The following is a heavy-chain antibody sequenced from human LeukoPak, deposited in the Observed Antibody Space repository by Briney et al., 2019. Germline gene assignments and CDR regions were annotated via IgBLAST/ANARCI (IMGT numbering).Heavy chain of an antibody. CDR1: GFTFSSYA. CDR2: ISYDGSIK. Sequence: GGSLRLSCAASGFTFSSYAMHWVRQAPGKGLEWVAVISYDGSIKYYADSVKGRFTISRDNSKNTLYLQMNSLRAEDTAVYYCARESLNDYGDYHYDYWGQGTLVTVSS. CDR3: ARESLNDYGDYHYDY. D-gene: IGHD4-17*01. J-gene: IGHJ4*02. V-gene: IGHV3-30-3*01.